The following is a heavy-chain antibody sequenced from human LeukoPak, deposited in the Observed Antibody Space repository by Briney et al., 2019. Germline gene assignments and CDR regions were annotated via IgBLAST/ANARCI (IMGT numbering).Heavy chain of an antibody. J-gene: IGHJ6*03. V-gene: IGHV3-30*02. Sequence: GGPLRLSCAASGFTFSTYGMHWVRQAPGKGLEWVAFVRYDGSKKYYTNSVKGRFTISRDNAKNSLYLQMNSLRAEDTAVYYCARAGGDDYYYYYMDVWGKGTTVTISS. CDR3: ARAGGDDYYYYYMDV. CDR1: GFTFSTYG. D-gene: IGHD2-21*02. CDR2: VRYDGSKK.